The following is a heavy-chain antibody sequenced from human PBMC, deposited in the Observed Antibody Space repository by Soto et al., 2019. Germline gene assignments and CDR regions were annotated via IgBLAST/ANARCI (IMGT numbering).Heavy chain of an antibody. J-gene: IGHJ4*02. CDR2: IYSGGST. CDR3: ARGYTVADDY. V-gene: IGHV3-53*01. Sequence: PGGSLRLSCAASGFTISSNYMTWVRQAPGKGLEWVSVIYSGGSTYYADSVKARFTISRDNSKNTLFLHMNSLGAEDTAVYYCARGYTVADDYWGQGTLVTVSS. CDR1: GFTISSNY. D-gene: IGHD3-16*02.